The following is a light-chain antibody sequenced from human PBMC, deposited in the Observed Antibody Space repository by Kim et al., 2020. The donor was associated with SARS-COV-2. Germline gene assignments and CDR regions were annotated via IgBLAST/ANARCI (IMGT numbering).Light chain of an antibody. CDR1: QDSNTW. J-gene: IGKJ1*01. Sequence: SVGDRVTLTCRASQDSNTWLGWYQQKPGKAPKLLIYGASNLQSGVPSRFSGSGSGTDFTLTISRLQPDDCATYYCQQANSFPPWTFGQGTKVDIK. CDR2: GAS. V-gene: IGKV1-12*01. CDR3: QQANSFPPWT.